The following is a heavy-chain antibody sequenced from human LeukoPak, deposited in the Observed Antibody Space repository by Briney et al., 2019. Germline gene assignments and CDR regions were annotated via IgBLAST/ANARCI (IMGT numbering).Heavy chain of an antibody. CDR2: ISPYNGNT. D-gene: IGHD4-11*01. CDR1: GYTFTSYE. Sequence: ASVKVSCKTSGYTFTSYEINGIRQAPGQGLEWMGWISPYNGNTRYTQKVQGRVTMTTDTSTSTAYMEVRSLTSDDTAVYYCVRDSSPSKWGQGTLVTVSS. J-gene: IGHJ4*02. V-gene: IGHV1-18*01. CDR3: VRDSSPSK.